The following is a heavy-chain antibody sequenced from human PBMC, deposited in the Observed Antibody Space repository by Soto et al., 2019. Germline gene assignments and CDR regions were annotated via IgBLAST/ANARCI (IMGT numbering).Heavy chain of an antibody. J-gene: IGHJ4*02. V-gene: IGHV4-4*02. CDR2: IYRTGST. CDR3: ASRDPGTSVDY. CDR1: GGSITSNNL. Sequence: SETLSLTCAVSGGSITSNNLWTWVRQPPGQGLEWIGEIYRTGSTNYNPSLKSRVTISLDKSENQFSLKVTSLTAADTAVYYCASRDPGTSVDYWGQGDLVTVSS. D-gene: IGHD1-7*01.